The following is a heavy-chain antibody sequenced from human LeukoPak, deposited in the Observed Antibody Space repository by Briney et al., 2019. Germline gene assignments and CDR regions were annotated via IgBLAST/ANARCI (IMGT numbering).Heavy chain of an antibody. D-gene: IGHD6-19*01. J-gene: IGHJ4*02. CDR1: GFTFSSYA. CDR2: ISGSGGST. CDR3: AKDPIIAVASTTESFDY. Sequence: GGSLRLSCAASGFTFSSYAMSWVRQAPGKGLEWVSAISGSGGSTYYADSVKGRFTISRDNSKNTLYLQMNSLRAEDTAVYYCAKDPIIAVASTTESFDYWGQGTLVTVSS. V-gene: IGHV3-23*01.